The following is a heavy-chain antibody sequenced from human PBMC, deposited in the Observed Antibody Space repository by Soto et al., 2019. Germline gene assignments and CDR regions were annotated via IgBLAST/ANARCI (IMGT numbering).Heavy chain of an antibody. CDR2: IYFTGNT. Sequence: SETLSLTCSASGGSITSSSHFWGWVRQPPGKGLEWIGTIYFTGNTYYTPSLKSRLTMSIDTSKNEFSLRLNSVTAADTAVYYCAGQTFTIATASYGRSNWFDPWGPGTLVTVSS. D-gene: IGHD3-9*01. V-gene: IGHV4-39*01. CDR3: AGQTFTIATASYGRSNWFDP. J-gene: IGHJ5*02. CDR1: GGSITSSSHF.